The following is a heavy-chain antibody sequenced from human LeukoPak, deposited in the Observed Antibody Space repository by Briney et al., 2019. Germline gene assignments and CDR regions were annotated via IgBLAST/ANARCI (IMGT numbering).Heavy chain of an antibody. J-gene: IGHJ4*02. D-gene: IGHD2-2*01. CDR2: INPNSGGT. Sequence: ASVKVSCKASGYTFTGYYMHWVRQAPGQGLEWMGWINPNSGGTNYAQKFQGRVTMTRDTSISTAYMELSRLRSDDTAVYYCARADIVVVPAGPLDYWGQGTLVTVSS. CDR3: ARADIVVVPAGPLDY. V-gene: IGHV1-2*02. CDR1: GYTFTGYY.